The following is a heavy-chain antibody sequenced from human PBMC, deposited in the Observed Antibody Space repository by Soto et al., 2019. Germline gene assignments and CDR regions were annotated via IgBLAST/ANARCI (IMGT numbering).Heavy chain of an antibody. CDR1: GYTFTNNW. J-gene: IGHJ4*02. D-gene: IGHD5-18*01. V-gene: IGHV5-10-1*01. CDR3: ARRRGYSYDFDY. Sequence: GESLKISCNASGYTFTNNWISWVRQKPGQGLEWMGRIDPSDSRTKYNPSFEGHVTISIDKSINTAFLQWSSLRASDTAVYFCARRRGYSYDFDYWGQGTLVTVSS. CDR2: IDPSDSRT.